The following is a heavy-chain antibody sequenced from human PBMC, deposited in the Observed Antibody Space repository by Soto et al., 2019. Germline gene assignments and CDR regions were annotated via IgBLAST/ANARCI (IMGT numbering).Heavy chain of an antibody. CDR1: GGSISSGGYY. V-gene: IGHV4-31*03. D-gene: IGHD4-17*01. CDR3: ARYGDYKKRIDY. J-gene: IGHJ4*02. Sequence: SETLSLTCTVSGGSISSGGYYWSWIRQHPGKGLEWIGYIYYSGSTYYNPSLKSRVTISVDTSKNQFSLKLSSVTAADTAVYYCARYGDYKKRIDYWGQGTLVTVSS. CDR2: IYYSGST.